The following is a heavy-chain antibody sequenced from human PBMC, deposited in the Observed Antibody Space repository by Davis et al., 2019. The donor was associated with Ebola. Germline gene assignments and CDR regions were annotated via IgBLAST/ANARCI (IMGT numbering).Heavy chain of an antibody. J-gene: IGHJ4*02. CDR2: MNPNSGNT. CDR3: ARGCAGCPTEF. Sequence: AASVKVSCKASGYTFTSYDINWVRQATGQGLEWMGWMNPNSGNTGYAQKFQGRVTVTRDASISTAYMELSSLTSDDTAVYYCARGCAGCPTEFWGQGTLVTVSS. CDR1: GYTFTSYD. D-gene: IGHD6-19*01. V-gene: IGHV1-8*01.